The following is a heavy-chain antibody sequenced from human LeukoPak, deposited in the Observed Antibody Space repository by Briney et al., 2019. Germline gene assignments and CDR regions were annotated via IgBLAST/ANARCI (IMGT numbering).Heavy chain of an antibody. CDR2: ISGSGGST. V-gene: IGHV3-23*01. Sequence: GGSLRLSCAASGFTFRSYAMSGVRQAPGKGLEWVSAISGSGGSTYYADSVKGRFTISRDNSKNTLYLQMNSLRAEDTAVYYCAKDPVHIVATSWGQGTLVTVSS. CDR3: AKDPVHIVATS. D-gene: IGHD5-12*01. CDR1: GFTFRSYA. J-gene: IGHJ5*02.